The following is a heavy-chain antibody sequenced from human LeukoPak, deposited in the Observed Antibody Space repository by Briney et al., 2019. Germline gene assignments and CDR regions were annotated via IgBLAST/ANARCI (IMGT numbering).Heavy chain of an antibody. CDR1: GFTFSSYA. Sequence: GGSLRLSCAASGFTFSSYAMSWVRQAPGKGLEWVSAISGSGGSTYYADSVKGRFTISRDNARNSLYLQMNSLRAEDTAVYYCARDLGRGGDEAFDYWGQGTLVTVSS. D-gene: IGHD4-17*01. CDR3: ARDLGRGGDEAFDY. J-gene: IGHJ4*02. V-gene: IGHV3-23*01. CDR2: ISGSGGST.